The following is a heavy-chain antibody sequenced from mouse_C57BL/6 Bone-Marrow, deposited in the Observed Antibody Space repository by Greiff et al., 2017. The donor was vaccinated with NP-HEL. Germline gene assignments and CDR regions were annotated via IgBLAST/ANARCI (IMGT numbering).Heavy chain of an antibody. V-gene: IGHV1-81*01. CDR3: ARIPYYSNYAWFAY. CDR1: GYTFTSYG. D-gene: IGHD2-5*01. J-gene: IGHJ3*01. CDR2: IYPRSGNT. Sequence: VQLKQSGAELARPGASVKLSCKASGYTFTSYGISWVKQRTGQGLEWIGEIYPRSGNTYYNEKFKGKATLTADKSSSTAYMELRSLTSEDSAVYFCARIPYYSNYAWFAYWGQGTLVTVSA.